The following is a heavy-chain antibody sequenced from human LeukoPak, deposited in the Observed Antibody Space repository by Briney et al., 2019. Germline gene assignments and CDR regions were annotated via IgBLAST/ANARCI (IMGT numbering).Heavy chain of an antibody. CDR1: GFTFSSYA. V-gene: IGHV3-23*01. J-gene: IGHJ1*01. CDR2: ISGSGGST. Sequence: GGSLRLSCAASGFTFSSYAMSWVRQAPGKGLEWVSAISGSGGSTYYADSVKGRFTISRDNSKNTLYLQMNSLRAEDTAVYYCARHLSSWYTEYFQHWGQGTLVTVSS. D-gene: IGHD6-13*01. CDR3: ARHLSSWYTEYFQH.